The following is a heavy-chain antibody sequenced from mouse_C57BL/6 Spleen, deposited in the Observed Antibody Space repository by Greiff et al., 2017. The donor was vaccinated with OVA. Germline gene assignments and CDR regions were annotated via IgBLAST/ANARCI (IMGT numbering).Heavy chain of an antibody. D-gene: IGHD2-2*01. CDR3: ALYGYDGAAVAY. Sequence: QVQLQQPGAELVKPGASVKMSCKASGYTFTSYWITWVKQRPGQGLEWIGDIYPGSGSTNYNEKFKSKATLTVDTSSSTAYMQLSSLTSEDSAVYYCALYGYDGAAVAYWGQGTLVTVSA. V-gene: IGHV1-55*01. CDR1: GYTFTSYW. CDR2: IYPGSGST. J-gene: IGHJ3*01.